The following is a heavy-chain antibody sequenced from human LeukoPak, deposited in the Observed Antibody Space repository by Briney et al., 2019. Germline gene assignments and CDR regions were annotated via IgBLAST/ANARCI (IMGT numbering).Heavy chain of an antibody. Sequence: GGSLRLSCAASGFTFSSYWMIWVRQPPGKGLEWVAFIRYDGSNKYYADSVKGRFTISRDNSKNTLYLQMNSLRAEDTAVYYCAKGPYYYDSSGPTTSFDYWGQGTLVTVSS. J-gene: IGHJ4*02. CDR3: AKGPYYYDSSGPTTSFDY. D-gene: IGHD3-22*01. CDR1: GFTFSSYW. CDR2: IRYDGSNK. V-gene: IGHV3-30*02.